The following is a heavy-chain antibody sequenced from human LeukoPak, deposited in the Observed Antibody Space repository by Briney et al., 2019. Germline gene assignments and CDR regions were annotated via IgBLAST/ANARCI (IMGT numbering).Heavy chain of an antibody. CDR2: IYHSGST. J-gene: IGHJ4*01. V-gene: IGHV4-4*02. D-gene: IGHD3-10*01. Sequence: PSETLSLTCAVSGGSISSSNWWSWVRQPPGKGLEWIGEIYHSGSTNYNPSLKSRVSMSLDMAKNQFSLKMSSVTAADTAVYYCARGGFLWFGEFSPFDSWGQGTLVTVSS. CDR3: ARGGFLWFGEFSPFDS. CDR1: GGSISSSNW.